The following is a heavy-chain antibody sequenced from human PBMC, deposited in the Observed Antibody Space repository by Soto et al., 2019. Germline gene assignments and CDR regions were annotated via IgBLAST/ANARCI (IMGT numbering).Heavy chain of an antibody. J-gene: IGHJ5*02. D-gene: IGHD2-15*01. CDR3: ARVDIRDIVVVVAATRHGQFDP. CDR1: GGSFSGYY. Sequence: QVQLQQWGAGLLKPSETLSLTCAVYGGSFSGYYWSWIRQPPGKGLEWIGEINHIGSTNYNPSLKSRLTISVDTTKNQFSLKLCSVTAADTAVYYCARVDIRDIVVVVAATRHGQFDPWGRGTLVTVSS. V-gene: IGHV4-34*01. CDR2: INHIGST.